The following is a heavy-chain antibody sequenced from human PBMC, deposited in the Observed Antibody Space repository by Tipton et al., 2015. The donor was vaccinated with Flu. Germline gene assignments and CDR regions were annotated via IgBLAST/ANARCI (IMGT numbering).Heavy chain of an antibody. J-gene: IGHJ5*02. CDR2: IYYSGGT. D-gene: IGHD1-26*01. V-gene: IGHV4-59*01. CDR3: ARDPGIVGAINWFDP. CDR1: GGSISSYY. Sequence: TLSLTCTVSGGSISSYYWSWIRQPPGKGLEWIGYIYYSGGTNYNPSLKSRVTISVDTSKNQFSLKLSSVTAADTAVYYCARDPGIVGAINWFDPWGQGTLVTVSS.